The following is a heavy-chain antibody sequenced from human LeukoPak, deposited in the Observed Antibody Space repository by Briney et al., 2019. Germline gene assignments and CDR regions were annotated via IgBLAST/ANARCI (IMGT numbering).Heavy chain of an antibody. CDR1: GFTFTNSW. J-gene: IGHJ4*02. D-gene: IGHD2-15*01. CDR2: INNDGSST. V-gene: IGHV3-74*01. CDR3: ARGSCSGGSCYYY. Sequence: GRSLRLSCAPSGFTFTNSWMHWVRQAPGKGLAWFSGINNDGSSTSYAASVKGRFTISRDNAKNTMYLQMNSLRAEDTAVYYCARGSCSGGSCYYYWGQGTLVTVSS.